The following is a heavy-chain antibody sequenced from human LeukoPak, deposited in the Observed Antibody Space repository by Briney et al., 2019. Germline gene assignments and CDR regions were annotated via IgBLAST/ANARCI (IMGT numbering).Heavy chain of an antibody. Sequence: GGSLRLSCAASGFTFSSYGMHWVRQAPGKGLEWGAVIWYDGSNKYYADSVKGRFTISRDNSKNTLYLQMNSLRAEDTAVYYCARGGYYLYGMDVWGQGTTVTVSS. J-gene: IGHJ6*02. CDR3: ARGGYYLYGMDV. CDR2: IWYDGSNK. CDR1: GFTFSSYG. V-gene: IGHV3-33*01. D-gene: IGHD3-10*01.